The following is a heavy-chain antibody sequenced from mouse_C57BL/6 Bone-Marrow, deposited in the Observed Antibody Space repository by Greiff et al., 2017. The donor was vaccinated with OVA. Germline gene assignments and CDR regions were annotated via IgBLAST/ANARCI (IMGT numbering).Heavy chain of an antibody. J-gene: IGHJ4*01. CDR1: GYTFTSYG. CDR3: ASSSSPRMDY. Sequence: QVQLQQSGAELARPGASVKLSCKASGYTFTSYGISWVKQRTGQGLEWIGEIYPRSGNTYYNEKFKGTATLTADTSSSTAYMPLRSLTSEDSAVYFCASSSSPRMDYWGQGTSVTVSS. D-gene: IGHD6-1*01. V-gene: IGHV1-81*01. CDR2: IYPRSGNT.